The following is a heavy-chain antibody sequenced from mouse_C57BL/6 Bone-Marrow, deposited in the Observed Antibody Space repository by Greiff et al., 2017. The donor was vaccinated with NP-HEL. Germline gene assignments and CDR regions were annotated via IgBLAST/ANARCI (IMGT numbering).Heavy chain of an antibody. CDR2: IDPETGGT. D-gene: IGHD1-1*01. V-gene: IGHV1-15*01. CDR1: GYTFTDYE. Sequence: LQESGAELVRPGASVTLSCKASGYTFTDYEMHWVKQTPVHGLEWIGAIDPETGGTAYNQKFKGKAILTADKSSSTAYMELRSLTSEDSAVYYCTRYGSSYGGFAYWGQGTLVTVSA. CDR3: TRYGSSYGGFAY. J-gene: IGHJ3*01.